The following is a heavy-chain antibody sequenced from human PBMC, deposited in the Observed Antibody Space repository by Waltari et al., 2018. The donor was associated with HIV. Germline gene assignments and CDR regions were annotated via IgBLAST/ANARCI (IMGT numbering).Heavy chain of an antibody. J-gene: IGHJ4*02. CDR1: GFSLSTSGVG. D-gene: IGHD4-17*01. V-gene: IGHV2-5*01. CDR2: FYWSDDK. Sequence: QITLKESGPTMVKPTQTLTLTCTFSGFSLSTSGVGVGWSRQPPGKDLEWLAIFYWSDDKRYSPTMKSRLTITKDTSINQVVLTMANIDPVETVTYYCSRDRHDCGALLDHWSQGTLVTVSS. CDR3: SRDRHDCGALLDH.